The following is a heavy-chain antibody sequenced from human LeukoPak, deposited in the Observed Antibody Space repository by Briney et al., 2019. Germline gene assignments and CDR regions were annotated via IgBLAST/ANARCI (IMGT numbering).Heavy chain of an antibody. Sequence: SETLSLTCTVSGGSISSYYWSWIRQPPGKGLEWIGYIYYSGSTNYNPSLKSRVTISVDTSKNQFSLKLSSVTAADTVVYYCARVGIWSGYPGGYWGQGTLVTVSS. CDR3: ARVGIWSGYPGGY. CDR1: GGSISSYY. CDR2: IYYSGST. J-gene: IGHJ4*02. V-gene: IGHV4-59*01. D-gene: IGHD3-3*01.